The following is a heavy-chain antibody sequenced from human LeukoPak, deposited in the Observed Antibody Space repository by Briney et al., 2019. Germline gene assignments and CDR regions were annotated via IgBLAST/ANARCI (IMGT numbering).Heavy chain of an antibody. CDR1: GFTFSNYW. CDR2: INRDGSER. Sequence: GGSLRLSCAASGFTFSNYWMTWVRQAPGKGLEWVANINRDGSERYYVDSVKGRFTISRDDAKSSLYLQMSSLRAEDTAVYYCARRNAMDVWGQGTTVIVFS. J-gene: IGHJ6*02. V-gene: IGHV3-7*03. CDR3: ARRNAMDV.